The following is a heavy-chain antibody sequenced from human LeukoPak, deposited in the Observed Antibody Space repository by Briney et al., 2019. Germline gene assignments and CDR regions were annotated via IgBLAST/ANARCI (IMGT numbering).Heavy chain of an antibody. CDR3: ARARVGYYGSGSYGY. CDR1: GFTFSSYE. V-gene: IGHV3-48*03. CDR2: ISCSGSTI. D-gene: IGHD3-10*01. Sequence: PGGSLRLSCAASGFTFSSYEMNWVRQAPGKGLEWVSYISCSGSTIYYADSVKGRFTISRDNAKNSLYLQMNSLRAEDTAVYYCARARVGYYGSGSYGYWGQGTLVTVSS. J-gene: IGHJ4*02.